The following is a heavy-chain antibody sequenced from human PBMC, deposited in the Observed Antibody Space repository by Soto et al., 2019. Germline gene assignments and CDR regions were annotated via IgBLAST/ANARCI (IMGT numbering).Heavy chain of an antibody. V-gene: IGHV1-69*06. Sequence: QVQLVQSGAEVKKPGSSVKVSCKASGGTFSSYAISWVRQAPGQGLEWMGGIIPIFGTANYAQKFQGRVTMTADNSKSTAYRELSSLRSKYPALNYCAALGGNYDSRVYYPHYSGMDVCGQGTKVTVAS. CDR3: AALGGNYDSRVYYPHYSGMDV. CDR1: GGTFSSYA. J-gene: IGHJ6*02. D-gene: IGHD3-22*01. CDR2: IIPIFGTA.